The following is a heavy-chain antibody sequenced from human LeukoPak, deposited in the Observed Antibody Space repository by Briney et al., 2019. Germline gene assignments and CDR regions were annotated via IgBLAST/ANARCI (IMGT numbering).Heavy chain of an antibody. D-gene: IGHD6-6*01. J-gene: IGHJ5*02. Sequence: SETLSLTCAVYGGSFSGYYWSWIRQPPGKGLEWIGEINHSGSTNCNPSLNSRVTMSVDTSKNQFSLKLDSVTAADTAVYYCASKNEQLVSYNWFDPWGQGTLVTVSS. CDR1: GGSFSGYY. CDR2: INHSGST. CDR3: ASKNEQLVSYNWFDP. V-gene: IGHV4-34*01.